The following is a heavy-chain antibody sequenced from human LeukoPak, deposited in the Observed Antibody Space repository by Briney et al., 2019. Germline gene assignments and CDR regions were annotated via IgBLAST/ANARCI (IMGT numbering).Heavy chain of an antibody. CDR2: ISGSGGST. V-gene: IGHV3-23*01. CDR3: AKFTDGYYDFWSGYPY. Sequence: GGSLRLSCAASGFTFSSYAMSWVRQAPGKGLEWVSAISGSGGSTYYADSVKGRFTISRDNSKNTLYLQMDSLRAEDTAVYYCAKFTDGYYDFWSGYPYWGQGTLVTVSS. CDR1: GFTFSSYA. J-gene: IGHJ4*02. D-gene: IGHD3-3*01.